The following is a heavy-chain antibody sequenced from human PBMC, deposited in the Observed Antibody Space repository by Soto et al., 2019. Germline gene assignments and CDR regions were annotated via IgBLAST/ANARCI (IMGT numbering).Heavy chain of an antibody. D-gene: IGHD6-13*01. CDR2: IYYSGST. CDR1: GGSISSGDYY. J-gene: IGHJ4*02. Sequence: QVQLQESGPGLVKPSQTLSLTCTVSGGSISSGDYYWSWIRQPPGKGLEWIGYIYYSGSTYYNPSLKSRVTISVDTSKNQFSQKLSSVTAADTAVYYCARVTAAGKPGPHFDYWGQGTLVTVSS. CDR3: ARVTAAGKPGPHFDY. V-gene: IGHV4-30-4*01.